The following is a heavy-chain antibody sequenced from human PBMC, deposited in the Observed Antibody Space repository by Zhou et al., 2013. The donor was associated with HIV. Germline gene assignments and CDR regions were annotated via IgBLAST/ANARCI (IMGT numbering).Heavy chain of an antibody. J-gene: IGHJ5*02. D-gene: IGHD2-2*02. CDR2: IIPIFGTA. CDR1: GGTFSSYA. V-gene: IGHV1-69*05. CDR3: ATWEYCSSTSCYKTASYNWFDP. Sequence: QVQLVQSGAEVKKPGSSVKVSCKASGGTFSSYAISWVRQAPGQGLEWMGGIIPIFGTANYAQKFQGRVTITTDESTSTAYMELSSLRSEDTAVYYCATWEYCSSTSCYKTASYNWFDPWGQGTLVTVSS.